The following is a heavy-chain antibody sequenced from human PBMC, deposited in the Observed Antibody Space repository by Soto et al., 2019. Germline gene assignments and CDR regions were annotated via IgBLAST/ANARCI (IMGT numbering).Heavy chain of an antibody. J-gene: IGHJ4*02. CDR2: MSHIGSV. CDR3: ARSFGWYAIDY. V-gene: IGHV4-4*02. D-gene: IGHD6-19*01. Sequence: QVLLQESGPGLVQPSGTLSLSCVVSGVSISSNYYWGWVRQSPGKGLEWLGDMSHIGSVNYNPSLMSRVSISMDRYQNHFSLKLNSVTAADTAVYYCARSFGWYAIDYWGQGRLVVVSS. CDR1: GVSISSNYY.